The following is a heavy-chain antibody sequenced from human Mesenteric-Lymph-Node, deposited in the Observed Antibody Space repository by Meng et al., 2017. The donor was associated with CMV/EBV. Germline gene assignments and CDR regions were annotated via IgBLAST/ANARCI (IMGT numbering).Heavy chain of an antibody. V-gene: IGHV3-21*01. CDR2: ISSSGGYI. J-gene: IGHJ4*02. CDR3: ARWGLDSSGPCFDY. CDR1: GFTFSRYS. Sequence: SGFTFSRYSMKWVRQAPGKGLEWVSSISSSGGYIYYADSVKGRFTISRDNARNSLYLQMNSLRAEDTAVYYCARWGLDSSGPCFDYWGQGTLVTVSS. D-gene: IGHD3-22*01.